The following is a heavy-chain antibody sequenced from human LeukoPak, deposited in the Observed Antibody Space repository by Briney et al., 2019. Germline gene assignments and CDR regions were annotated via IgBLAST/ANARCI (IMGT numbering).Heavy chain of an antibody. CDR2: ISRYGGNI. Sequence: GGSLRLSCAASGFTFSSHAMSWVRQAPGTGLEWVSGISRYGGNIYYAESVKGRFTISRDNSNDTLYLQMNTLRVEDTAVYYCAKDFVGTGNFRGGDYWGQGTLVTVSS. J-gene: IGHJ4*02. CDR3: AKDFVGTGNFRGGDY. D-gene: IGHD2-8*02. V-gene: IGHV3-23*01. CDR1: GFTFSSHA.